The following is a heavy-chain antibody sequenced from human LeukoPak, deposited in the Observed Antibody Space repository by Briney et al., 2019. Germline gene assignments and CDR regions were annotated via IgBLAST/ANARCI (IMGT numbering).Heavy chain of an antibody. Sequence: GGSLRLSCAASAFTFADYGMSWVRQTQGKGLEWDSGINWNGDSTGYADSVKGGFIISRDNAKNALYLQMNSLRAEDTAFYYCARVGGATGYYFDSGGQGTLVTVSS. J-gene: IGHJ4*02. CDR1: AFTFADYG. V-gene: IGHV3-20*04. D-gene: IGHD3-16*01. CDR3: ARVGGATGYYFDS. CDR2: INWNGDST.